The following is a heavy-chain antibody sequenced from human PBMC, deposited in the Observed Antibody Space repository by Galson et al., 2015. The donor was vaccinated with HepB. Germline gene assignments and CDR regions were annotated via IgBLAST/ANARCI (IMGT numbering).Heavy chain of an antibody. CDR1: GFTFSSYA. CDR3: ARDGGYDTYYYYYGMDV. D-gene: IGHD5-12*01. V-gene: IGHV3-30-3*01. Sequence: SLRLSCATSGFTFSSYAMHWVRRAPGKGLEWVAVISYDGSNKYYADSVKGRFTISRDNSKNTLYLQMNSLRAEDTAVYYCARDGGYDTYYYYYGMDVWGQGTTVTVSS. CDR2: ISYDGSNK. J-gene: IGHJ6*02.